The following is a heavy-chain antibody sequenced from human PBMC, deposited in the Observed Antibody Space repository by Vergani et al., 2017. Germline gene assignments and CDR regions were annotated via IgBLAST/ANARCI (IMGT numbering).Heavy chain of an antibody. CDR1: GFSFNSYW. Sequence: EVQPVESGGGFFQPGGSLRLSCSASGFSFNSYWMHWVRQVPGKGLLWVSRIKSDGSITAYADSVKGRFTISRDNAQNTLYLQMNSLRAEDTAVYYCAKDRNRYCSSTSCYDAFDIWGQGTMVTVSS. J-gene: IGHJ3*02. CDR3: AKDRNRYCSSTSCYDAFDI. CDR2: IKSDGSIT. D-gene: IGHD2-2*01. V-gene: IGHV3-74*03.